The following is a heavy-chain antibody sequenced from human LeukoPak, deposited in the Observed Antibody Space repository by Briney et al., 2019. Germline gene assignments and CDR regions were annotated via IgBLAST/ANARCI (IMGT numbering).Heavy chain of an antibody. CDR1: GGCISSGGYY. J-gene: IGHJ4*02. D-gene: IGHD1-26*01. CDR3: ATFPPPWEGATDY. CDR2: IYYSGST. V-gene: IGHV4-31*03. Sequence: PSHTLSLTCTVCGGCISSGGYYGIWIRQHPGKGLVGIGYIYYSGSTYYNPSLKSRVTISVDTSKNQFSLKLSSVTAADTAVYYCATFPPPWEGATDYWGQGTLVTVSS.